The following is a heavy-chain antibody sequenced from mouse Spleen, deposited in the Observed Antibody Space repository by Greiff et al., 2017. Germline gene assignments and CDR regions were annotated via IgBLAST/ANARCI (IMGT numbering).Heavy chain of an antibody. V-gene: IGHV3-2*02. CDR1: GYSITSDYA. D-gene: IGHD4-1*01. CDR2: ISYSGST. CDR3: ARNWGWAMDY. J-gene: IGHJ4*01. Sequence: EVQGVESGPGLVKPSQSLSLTCTVTGYSITSDYAWNWIRQFPGNKLEWMGYISYSGSTSYNPSLKSRISITRDTSKNQFFLQLNSVTTEDTATYYCARNWGWAMDYWGQGTSVTVSS.